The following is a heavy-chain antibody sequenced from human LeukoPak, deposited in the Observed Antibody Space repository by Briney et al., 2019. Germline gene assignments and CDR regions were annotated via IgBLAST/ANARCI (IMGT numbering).Heavy chain of an antibody. CDR1: GFTFSSYE. CDR2: ISSSGSTI. D-gene: IGHD3-10*01. CDR3: ARALIGWFGELTKDGSGAFDI. J-gene: IGHJ3*02. Sequence: PGGSLRLSCAASGFTFSSYEMNWVRQAPGKGLEWVSYISSSGSTIYYADSVKGRFTISRDNAKNELYLQMNSLRAEDTAVYYCARALIGWFGELTKDGSGAFDIWGQGTMVTASS. V-gene: IGHV3-48*03.